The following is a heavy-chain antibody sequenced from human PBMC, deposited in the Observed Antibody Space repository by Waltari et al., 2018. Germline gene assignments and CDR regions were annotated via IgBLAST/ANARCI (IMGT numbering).Heavy chain of an antibody. CDR2: INHSGST. J-gene: IGHJ4*02. V-gene: IGHV4-34*01. Sequence: QVQLQQCGAGLLKPSETLSLTCAVYGGSFSGYYWSWIRQPPGKGLEWIGEINHSGSTNYNPSLKSRVTISVDTSKNQFSLKLSSVTAADTAVYYCARGYSSGWYGTYFDYWGQGTLVTVSS. CDR3: ARGYSSGWYGTYFDY. D-gene: IGHD6-19*01. CDR1: GGSFSGYY.